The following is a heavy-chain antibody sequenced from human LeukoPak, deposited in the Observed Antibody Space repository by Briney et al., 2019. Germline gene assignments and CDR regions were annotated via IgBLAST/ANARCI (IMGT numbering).Heavy chain of an antibody. CDR3: VNSAGYVGDAFDI. D-gene: IGHD3-9*01. Sequence: GGSLRLSCAASGFTFSSYAMHWVRQAPGKGLEWVAVISYDGSNKYYADSVKGRFTISRDNSKNTLYLQMSSLRAEDTAVYYCVNSAGYVGDAFDIWGQGTMVTVSS. CDR1: GFTFSSYA. J-gene: IGHJ3*02. V-gene: IGHV3-30*14. CDR2: ISYDGSNK.